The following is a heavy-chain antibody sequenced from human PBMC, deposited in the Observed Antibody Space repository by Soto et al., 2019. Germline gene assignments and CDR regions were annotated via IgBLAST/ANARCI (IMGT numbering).Heavy chain of an antibody. CDR3: AKGGRCSGGSCYFYFDY. CDR2: ISVSGGST. V-gene: IGHV3-23*01. J-gene: IGHJ4*02. Sequence: EVQLLESGGGLVQPGGSLRLSCAASGFTFSSYAMSWVRRAPGKVLEWVSAISVSGGSTYYADSLKGRFTISRDNSKNTLYLQMNSLRAEDTAVYYCAKGGRCSGGSCYFYFDYWGQGTLVTVSS. CDR1: GFTFSSYA. D-gene: IGHD2-15*01.